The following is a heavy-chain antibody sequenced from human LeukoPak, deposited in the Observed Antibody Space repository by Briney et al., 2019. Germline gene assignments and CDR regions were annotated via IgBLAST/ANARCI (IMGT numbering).Heavy chain of an antibody. J-gene: IGHJ6*02. CDR1: GYTFTGYY. Sequence: ASVKVSCKASGYTFTGYYMHWVRQAPGQGLEWMGWINPNSGGTNYAQKFQGRVTMTRDTSISTAYMELSRLRSDVTAVYYCAAESPLLWFGELLPPNYYYYGMDVWGQGTTVTVSS. CDR3: AAESPLLWFGELLPPNYYYYGMDV. V-gene: IGHV1-2*02. CDR2: INPNSGGT. D-gene: IGHD3-10*01.